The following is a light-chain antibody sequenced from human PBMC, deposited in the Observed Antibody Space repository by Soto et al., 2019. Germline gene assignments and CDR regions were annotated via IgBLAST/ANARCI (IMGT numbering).Light chain of an antibody. Sequence: QYALTQPASVSGSPGQSITISCTGTRSDVGGYNYVSWYQQHPGKAPKLMIYEVSNRPSGVSNRFSGSKSGNTASLTISGLQAEDEADYYCSSYTSSSTRVFGTGTKLTVL. CDR1: RSDVGGYNY. CDR2: EVS. CDR3: SSYTSSSTRV. J-gene: IGLJ1*01. V-gene: IGLV2-14*01.